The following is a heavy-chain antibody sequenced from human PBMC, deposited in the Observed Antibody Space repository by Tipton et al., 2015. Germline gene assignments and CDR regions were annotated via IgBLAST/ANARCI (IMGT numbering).Heavy chain of an antibody. Sequence: TLSLTCTVSGGSISNYYWGWIRQPPGKGLEWIGYIYYTGNTNYHASLRSRVTISLDTSKNQFSLTVTSVTAADTAVYYCARSRYTVTPDSWGQGTLVTVSS. CDR2: IYYTGNT. J-gene: IGHJ4*02. CDR1: GGSISNYY. D-gene: IGHD4-17*01. CDR3: ARSRYTVTPDS. V-gene: IGHV4-59*08.